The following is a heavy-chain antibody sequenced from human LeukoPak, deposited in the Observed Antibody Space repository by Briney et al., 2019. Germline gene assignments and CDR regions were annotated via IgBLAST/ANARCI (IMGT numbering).Heavy chain of an antibody. CDR1: GFTFGDYA. CDR2: IRSKPYGGTT. J-gene: IGHJ4*02. D-gene: IGHD2-2*01. Sequence: HPGGSLRLSCTASGFTFGDYAMTWVRQAPGKGLEWVGFIRSKPYGGTTEYAPSVKGRFTISRDDSKSIAYLQMNSLKTEDTAVYYCTRERYQPWHYFDYWGQGTLVTVSS. CDR3: TRERYQPWHYFDY. V-gene: IGHV3-49*04.